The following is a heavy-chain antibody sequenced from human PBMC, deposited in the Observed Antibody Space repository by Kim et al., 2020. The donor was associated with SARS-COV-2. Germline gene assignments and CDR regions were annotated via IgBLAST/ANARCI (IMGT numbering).Heavy chain of an antibody. CDR2: ISYDGGNK. CDR3: AKERNTGSSSGWTYYYYGMDV. Sequence: GGSLRLSCAASGFTFSRYAMHWVRQAPGKGLEWVSVISYDGGNKDYADSVKGRFTISRDNSKNTLYLQMNSLRAEDTAVYYCAKERNTGSSSGWTYYYYGMDVWGQGTTVTVSS. D-gene: IGHD6-19*01. CDR1: GFTFSRYA. V-gene: IGHV3-30*18. J-gene: IGHJ6*02.